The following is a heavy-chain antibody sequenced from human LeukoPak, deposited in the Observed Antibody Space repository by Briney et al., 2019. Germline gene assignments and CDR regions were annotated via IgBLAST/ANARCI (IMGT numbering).Heavy chain of an antibody. D-gene: IGHD3-16*01. V-gene: IGHV3-11*01. CDR2: ISSSGSAI. CDR3: ARITRYRSMDTLGGVIGGPHELDI. CDR1: GFTFSDYY. J-gene: IGHJ3*02. Sequence: PGGSLRLSCAASGFTFSDYYMSWIRQAPGKGLEWVSYISSSGSAIYYADSVKGRFAISRDNANNSLHLQMNSLRVEDTAVYFCARITRYRSMDTLGGVIGGPHELDIWGQGTLVTVSS.